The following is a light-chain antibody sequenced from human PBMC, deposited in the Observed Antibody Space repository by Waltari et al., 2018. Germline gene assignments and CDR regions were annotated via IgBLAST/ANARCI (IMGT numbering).Light chain of an antibody. CDR3: QQSFHTPLT. CDR2: GAS. Sequence: IRMTQSPSSFSASTGDRFTITCRASQSISSYLNWYQQKPGKAPKLLIYGASSLQRGVPSRFSGSGSGTDFTLTISSLQPEDFATYYCQQSFHTPLTFGGGTKVEIK. CDR1: QSISSY. V-gene: IGKV1-39*01. J-gene: IGKJ4*01.